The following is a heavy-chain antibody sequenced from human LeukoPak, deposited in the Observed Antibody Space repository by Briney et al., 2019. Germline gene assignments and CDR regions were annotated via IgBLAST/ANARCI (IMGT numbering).Heavy chain of an antibody. CDR3: ARDDIVATISQVPSGMDV. J-gene: IGHJ6*04. CDR2: ISSSGSTI. Sequence: GGSLRLSCAASGFTFSSYEMNWVRQAPGKGLEWVSYISSSGSTIYYADSVKGRFTVSRDNAKNSLYLQMNSLRAEDTAVYYCARDDIVATISQVPSGMDVWGKGTTVTVSS. V-gene: IGHV3-48*03. D-gene: IGHD5-12*01. CDR1: GFTFSSYE.